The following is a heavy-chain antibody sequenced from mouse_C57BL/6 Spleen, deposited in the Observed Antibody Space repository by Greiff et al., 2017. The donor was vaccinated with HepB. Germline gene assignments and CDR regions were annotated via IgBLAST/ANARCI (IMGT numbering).Heavy chain of an antibody. CDR3: AREATDWYFDV. V-gene: IGHV5-16*01. Sequence: DVKLVESEGGLVQPGSSMKLSCTASGFTFSDYYMAWVRQVPEKGLEWVANINYDGSSTYYLDSLKSRFIISRDNAKNILYLQMSSLKSEDTATYYCAREATDWYFDVWGTGTTVTVSS. CDR1: GFTFSDYY. CDR2: INYDGSST. J-gene: IGHJ1*03. D-gene: IGHD1-1*01.